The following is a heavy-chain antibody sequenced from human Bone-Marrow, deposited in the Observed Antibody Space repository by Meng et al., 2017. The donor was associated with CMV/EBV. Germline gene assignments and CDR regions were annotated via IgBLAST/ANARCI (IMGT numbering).Heavy chain of an antibody. V-gene: IGHV3-23*01. D-gene: IGHD3-10*01. CDR1: GFTFNRCG. J-gene: IGHJ4*02. Sequence: GESLKISCAASGFTFNRCGMAWVRQAPGKGLEWVSTLNDDGSNTHYADSVKGRFTISRDNSKNTLYLEMNSLRVEDTAEYFCVKDAGGEIMWDDWSQGTLVTVSS. CDR3: VKDAGGEIMWDD. CDR2: LNDDGSNT.